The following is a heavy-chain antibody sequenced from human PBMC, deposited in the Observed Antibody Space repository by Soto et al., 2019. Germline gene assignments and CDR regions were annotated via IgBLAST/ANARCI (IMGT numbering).Heavy chain of an antibody. J-gene: IGHJ4*02. Sequence: TCAVSGGPISSGGYSWSWIRQPPGKGLEWIGYIYHSGSTYYNPSLKSRVTISVDRSKNQFSLKLSSVTAADTAVYYCARGDSTRGYFDYWGQGTLVTVSS. CDR2: IYHSGST. CDR3: ARGDSTRGYFDY. V-gene: IGHV4-30-2*01. CDR1: GGPISSGGYS. D-gene: IGHD1-26*01.